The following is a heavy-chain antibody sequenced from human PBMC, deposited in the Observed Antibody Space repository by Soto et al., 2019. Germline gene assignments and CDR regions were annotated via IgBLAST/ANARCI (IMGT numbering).Heavy chain of an antibody. CDR2: MNHSGGT. D-gene: IGHD2-21*01. CDR1: GGSFSSHY. V-gene: IGHV4-34*01. CDR3: ARGSEQTVDCRGFYESRRQH. J-gene: IGHJ1*01. Sequence: PETLSLTCAVYGGSFSSHYWSWIRLPPGKGLEWMGEMNHSGGTSYNPTLKRRVRISMDTPTTKIYLTLTSVTAPETAMSYCARGSEQTVDCRGFYESRRQH.